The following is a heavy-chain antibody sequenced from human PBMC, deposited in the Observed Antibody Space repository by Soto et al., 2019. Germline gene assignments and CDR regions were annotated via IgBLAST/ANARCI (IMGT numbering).Heavy chain of an antibody. CDR1: GGTFSSYA. V-gene: IGHV1-69*01. Sequence: QVQLVQSGAEVKKPGSSVKVSCKASGGTFSSYAISWVRQAPGRGLEWMGGIIPIFGTANYAQKFQGRVTITADESTSTAYMELSSLRSEDTAVYYCAREGDIVATIPGYYGMDVWGQGTTVTVSS. CDR2: IIPIFGTA. D-gene: IGHD5-12*01. CDR3: AREGDIVATIPGYYGMDV. J-gene: IGHJ6*02.